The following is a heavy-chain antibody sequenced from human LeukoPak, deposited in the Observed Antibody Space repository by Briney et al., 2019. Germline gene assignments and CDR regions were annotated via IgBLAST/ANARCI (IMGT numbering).Heavy chain of an antibody. CDR3: ARRGSAHLDY. J-gene: IGHJ4*02. V-gene: IGHV3-48*01. D-gene: IGHD3-16*01. Sequence: GGSLRLSCTASGSTFSSYSMNWVRQAPGKGLEWVSYISSSSTIYYADSVKGRFTISRDNAKNSLYLQMNSLRAEDTAVYYCARRGSAHLDYWGQGTLVTVSS. CDR1: GSTFSSYS. CDR2: ISSSSTI.